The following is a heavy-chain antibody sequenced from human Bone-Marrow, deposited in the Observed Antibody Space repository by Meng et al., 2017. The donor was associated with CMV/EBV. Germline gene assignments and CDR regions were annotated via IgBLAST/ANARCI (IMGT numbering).Heavy chain of an antibody. V-gene: IGHV1-46*01. CDR1: GYTFTNHY. J-gene: IGHJ4*02. Sequence: ASVKVSCKASGYTFTNHYMHWVRQAPGQGLEYLGIMNPNGGGTTYAQKFQGRVTMTRDTSISTAYMELSRLRSDDTAVYYCARARGRGSSSSGRPYYFDYWGQGTLVTVSS. D-gene: IGHD6-6*01. CDR2: MNPNGGGT. CDR3: ARARGRGSSSSGRPYYFDY.